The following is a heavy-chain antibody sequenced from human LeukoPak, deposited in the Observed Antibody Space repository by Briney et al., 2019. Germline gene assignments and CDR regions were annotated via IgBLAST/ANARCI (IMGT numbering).Heavy chain of an antibody. J-gene: IGHJ4*02. CDR3: ARGGDNDY. Sequence: GGSLRLSCAASGFTFSSYSVNWVRQAPGKGLEWVSSISSGSTYIYYADSVKGRFTISRDNAKNSLYLQMNSLRAEDTAVYYCARGGDNDYWGQGTLVTVSS. CDR2: ISSGSTYI. CDR1: GFTFSSYS. V-gene: IGHV3-21*01. D-gene: IGHD2-21*02.